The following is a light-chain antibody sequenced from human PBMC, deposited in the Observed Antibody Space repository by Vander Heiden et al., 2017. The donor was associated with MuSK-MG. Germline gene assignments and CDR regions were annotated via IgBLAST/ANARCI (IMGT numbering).Light chain of an antibody. J-gene: IGKJ2*01. V-gene: IGKV3-20*01. CDR3: QHDGSSHL. CDR2: GAS. CDR1: QSVSSSY. Sequence: EIVLTQSPGTLSLSPGERATLSCRASQSVSSSYLAWYQQKPGQAPRLLIYGASSRANGIPDRFSGSGSGKDFTLTSSRLEHEDFAVYYWQHDGSSHLFGQGTKLEIK.